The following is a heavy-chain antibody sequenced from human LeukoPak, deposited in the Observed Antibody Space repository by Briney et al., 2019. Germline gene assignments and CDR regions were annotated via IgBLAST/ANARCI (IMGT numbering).Heavy chain of an antibody. Sequence: SQTLSLTCAISGDSASSNSAAWNWIRQSPSRGLEWLGRTYYRSKWYNDYALSVKGRISINPDTSKNQSSLQLNSVTPEDTAVYFCARDDYYDNSGSLDYWGQGTLVTVSS. CDR2: TYYRSKWYN. CDR1: GDSASSNSAA. CDR3: ARDDYYDNSGSLDY. V-gene: IGHV6-1*01. D-gene: IGHD3-22*01. J-gene: IGHJ4*02.